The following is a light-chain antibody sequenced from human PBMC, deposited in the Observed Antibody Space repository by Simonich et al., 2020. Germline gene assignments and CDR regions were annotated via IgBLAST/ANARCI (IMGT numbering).Light chain of an antibody. V-gene: IGLV2-14*01. CDR2: DVS. J-gene: IGLJ2*01. CDR3: SSYTSSSTLV. CDR1: SSDVGGYNY. Sequence: QSALTQPASVSGSPGQSITISCTGTSSDVGGYNYVSWYQPHPGKAPKLMIYDVSKRPSGVSNRFSGSKSGNTASLTISGRQAEDEADYYCSSYTSSSTLVFGGGTKLTVL.